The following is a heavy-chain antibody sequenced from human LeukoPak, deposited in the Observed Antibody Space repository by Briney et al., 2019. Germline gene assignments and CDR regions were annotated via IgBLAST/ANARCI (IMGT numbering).Heavy chain of an antibody. Sequence: SETLSLTCTVSGGSISSCYWSWLRQPAGKGLEWIGRIYTSGSTNYNPSLKSRVTMSVDTSKNQFSLKLSSVTAADTAVYYCARDFPYGDYATSYFDYWGQGTLVTVSS. CDR3: ARDFPYGDYATSYFDY. V-gene: IGHV4-4*07. CDR1: GGSISSCY. CDR2: IYTSGST. D-gene: IGHD4-17*01. J-gene: IGHJ4*02.